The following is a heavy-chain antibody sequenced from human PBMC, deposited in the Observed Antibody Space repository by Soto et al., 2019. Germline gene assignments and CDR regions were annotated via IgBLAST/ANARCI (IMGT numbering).Heavy chain of an antibody. V-gene: IGHV5-10-1*01. CDR3: ARQIYDSDSGPNFQYSFDS. CDR2: IDPSDSQT. Sequence: GESLKISCKGSGYSFAGYWITWVCQLPGKGLEWMGRIDPSDSQTYYSPSFRGHVTISAAKSITTVFLQWSSLRASDTAMYYCARQIYDSDSGPNFQYSFDSWGQGTLVTVSS. D-gene: IGHD3-22*01. J-gene: IGHJ4*02. CDR1: GYSFAGYW.